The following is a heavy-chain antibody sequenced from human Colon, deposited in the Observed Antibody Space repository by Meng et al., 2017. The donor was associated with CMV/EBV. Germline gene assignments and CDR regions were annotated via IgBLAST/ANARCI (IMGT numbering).Heavy chain of an antibody. V-gene: IGHV3-48*03. Sequence: GESLKISCAASEFTFSNYKMNWVRQAPGKGLEWISYINSRGSTIYYADSVKGRFTISRDNAKNSLYLQMNNLRADDTGVYYCARDLSGSYSSPYYSYYGMDVWGQGTTVTVS. CDR1: EFTFSNYK. D-gene: IGHD4-11*01. CDR3: ARDLSGSYSSPYYSYYGMDV. J-gene: IGHJ6*02. CDR2: INSRGSTI.